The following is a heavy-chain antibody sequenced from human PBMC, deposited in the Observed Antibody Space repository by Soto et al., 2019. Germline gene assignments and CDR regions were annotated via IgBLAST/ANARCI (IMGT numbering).Heavy chain of an antibody. CDR3: AKDYLYYYDSSGLFDY. CDR1: GFTFSSYA. V-gene: IGHV3-23*01. J-gene: IGHJ4*02. Sequence: GGSLRLSCAASGFTFSSYAMSWVRRAPGKGLEWVSAISGSGGSTYYADSVKGRFTISRDNSKNTLYLQMNSLRAEDTAVYYCAKDYLYYYDSSGLFDYWGQGTLVTVSS. D-gene: IGHD3-22*01. CDR2: ISGSGGST.